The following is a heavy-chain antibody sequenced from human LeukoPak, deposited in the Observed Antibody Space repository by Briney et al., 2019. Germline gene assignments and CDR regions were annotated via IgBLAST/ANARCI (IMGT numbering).Heavy chain of an antibody. D-gene: IGHD2-2*01. CDR1: GFTFSSYA. J-gene: IGHJ5*02. CDR2: ISGSGGST. V-gene: IGHV3-23*01. CDR3: ARAGSNIVVVPNWFDP. Sequence: PGGSLRLSCAASGFTFSSYAMSWVRQAPGRGLEWVSAISGSGGSTYYADSVKGRFTISRDNSKNTLYLQMNSLRAEDTAVYYCARAGSNIVVVPNWFDPWGQGTLVTVSS.